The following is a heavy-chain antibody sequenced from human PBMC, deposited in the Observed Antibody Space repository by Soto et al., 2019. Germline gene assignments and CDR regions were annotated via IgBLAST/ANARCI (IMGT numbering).Heavy chain of an antibody. D-gene: IGHD3-22*01. CDR1: GGSISSGDYY. CDR2: IYYSGST. J-gene: IGHJ4*02. CDR3: ARRADDHYYDSSGYAF. V-gene: IGHV4-30-4*01. Sequence: QVQLQESGPGLVKPSQTLSLTCTVSGGSISSGDYYWSWIRQPPGKGLEWIGYIYYSGSTYYNPSLKGRVTISVDTSKNQFSLKLSSVTAADTAVYYCARRADDHYYDSSGYAFWGQGTLVTVSS.